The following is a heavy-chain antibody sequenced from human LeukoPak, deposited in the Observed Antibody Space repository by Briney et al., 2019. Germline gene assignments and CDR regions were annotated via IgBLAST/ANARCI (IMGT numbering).Heavy chain of an antibody. J-gene: IGHJ4*02. CDR2: IYYTGST. Sequence: SETLSLTCTVSGGSISSYYWSWIRQPPGKGLEWIGYIYYTGSTNYNPSLKSRVTISVDTSKNQFSLKLSSVTAADTAVYYCARDTYNYGSSAYYFDYWGQGTLVTVSS. CDR3: ARDTYNYGSSAYYFDY. D-gene: IGHD5-18*01. V-gene: IGHV4-59*12. CDR1: GGSISSYY.